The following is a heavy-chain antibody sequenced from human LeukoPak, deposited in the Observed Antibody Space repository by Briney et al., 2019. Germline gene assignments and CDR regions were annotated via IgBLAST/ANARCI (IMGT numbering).Heavy chain of an antibody. CDR2: ISGSGGST. D-gene: IGHD1-7*01. CDR1: GFTFSSHA. Sequence: GGSLRLSCAASGFTFSSHAMSWVRQAPGKGLEWVSAISGSGGSTYYADFVKGRFTICRGNSRNTLDLQMNSLRAEDAAVYYCAKWDWNFIGDVWGKGTTVTVSS. V-gene: IGHV3-23*01. CDR3: AKWDWNFIGDV. J-gene: IGHJ6*04.